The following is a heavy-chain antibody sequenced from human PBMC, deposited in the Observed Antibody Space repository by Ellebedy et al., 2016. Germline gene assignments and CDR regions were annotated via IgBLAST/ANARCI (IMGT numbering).Heavy chain of an antibody. V-gene: IGHV4-34*01. D-gene: IGHD1-26*01. J-gene: IGHJ5*02. CDR1: GGSFSGYY. CDR3: ARGWTPVLSRLVGATPNWFDP. Sequence: SETLSLTCAVYGGSFSGYYWSWIRQHPGKGLEWIGEINHSGSTNYNPSLKSRVTISVDTSKNQFSLKLSSVTAADTAVYYCARGWTPVLSRLVGATPNWFDPWGQGTLVTVSS. CDR2: INHSGST.